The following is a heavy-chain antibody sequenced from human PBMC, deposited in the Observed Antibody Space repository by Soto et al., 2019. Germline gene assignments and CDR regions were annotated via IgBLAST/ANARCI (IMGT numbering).Heavy chain of an antibody. V-gene: IGHV4-4*03. Sequence: QVQLQESGPGLVKPPGTLSLTCAVSGGSNSSSIWWNWVRLPPGKGLEWIGEIYHSGTANYNPSLKSRVTISVDKSKNQFSLKLSSVTAADTAVYYCTRRGDGSGTLDYWGQGTLVTVSS. J-gene: IGHJ4*02. CDR2: IYHSGTA. D-gene: IGHD3-10*01. CDR1: GGSNSSSIW. CDR3: TRRGDGSGTLDY.